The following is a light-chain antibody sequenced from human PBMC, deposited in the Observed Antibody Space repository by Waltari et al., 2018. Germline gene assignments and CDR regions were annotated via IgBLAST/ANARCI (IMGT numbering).Light chain of an antibody. V-gene: IGLV4-69*01. J-gene: IGLJ3*02. CDR2: VNSDGSH. CDR1: GGHTHYA. Sequence: QLVVTQSPSASASLGASVKLTCTLSGGHTHYAITWHPQQPQKGPRFLMKVNSDGSHNKGDGIPDRFSGSSSGAERYLTISSLQSEDEADYHCQTWDTGIRVFGGGTKLIVL. CDR3: QTWDTGIRV.